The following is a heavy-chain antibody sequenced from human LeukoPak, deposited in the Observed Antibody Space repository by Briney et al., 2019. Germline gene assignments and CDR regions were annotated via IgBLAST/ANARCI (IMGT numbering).Heavy chain of an antibody. CDR2: KSSSGST. D-gene: IGHD2-21*01. CDR1: GGSISSDDYY. Sequence: SETLSLTCTVSGGSISSDDYYWGWIRQPPGKDLEWLGYKSSSGSTYYNPSLESRIIISIDVSNKQFSLKLSAVTAADTAVYYCARYIYCGADARCRWNFDFWGHGTLVTVSS. J-gene: IGHJ4*01. V-gene: IGHV4-30-4*01. CDR3: ARYIYCGADARCRWNFDF.